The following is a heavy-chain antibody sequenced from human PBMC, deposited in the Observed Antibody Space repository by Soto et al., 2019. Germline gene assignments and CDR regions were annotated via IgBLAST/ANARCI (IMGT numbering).Heavy chain of an antibody. D-gene: IGHD2-2*01. CDR1: GLSVSSED. CDR2: IYSGGNT. J-gene: IGHJ2*01. CDR3: GRVSLLECCSTSCLNWYFDL. V-gene: IGHV3-53*01. Sequence: GGSLRLSCAVSGLSVSSEDMSWGRQGPGKGLEWVSVIYSGGNTYFEDSVKGRVTISRARAKNRLHLHMKSLRVDGTAVSYCGRVSLLECCSTSCLNWYFDLWGRGTLVTVSS.